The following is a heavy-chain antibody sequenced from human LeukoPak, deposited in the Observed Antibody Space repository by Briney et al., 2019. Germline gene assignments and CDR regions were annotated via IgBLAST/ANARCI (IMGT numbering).Heavy chain of an antibody. V-gene: IGHV3-7*05. J-gene: IGHJ4*02. D-gene: IGHD2-15*01. CDR1: GFTFSSSW. Sequence: PGGSLRLSCAASGFTFSSSWMNWVRQAPGKGLEWVANIKQDGTEKYYVDSVKGRFTISRDNAKNSLYLQMSSLRAEDTAVYYCARVSCAGGSCYSDYWGQGTLLTVFS. CDR3: ARVSCAGGSCYSDY. CDR2: IKQDGTEK.